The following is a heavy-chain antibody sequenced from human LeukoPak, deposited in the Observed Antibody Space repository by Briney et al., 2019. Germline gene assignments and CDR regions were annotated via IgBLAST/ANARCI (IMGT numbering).Heavy chain of an antibody. D-gene: IGHD4-17*01. CDR2: INASGST. CDR1: GGSISSHY. Sequence: SETLSLTCTVSGGSISSHYWTWIRQPAGKGLEWIGRINASGSTRYNPSLKSRVTMSVDPSKNEFSLKLSSVTAAGTAVYFCAGGMPGDYDYNCFDTWGQGTLVTVSS. V-gene: IGHV4-4*07. J-gene: IGHJ5*02. CDR3: AGGMPGDYDYNCFDT.